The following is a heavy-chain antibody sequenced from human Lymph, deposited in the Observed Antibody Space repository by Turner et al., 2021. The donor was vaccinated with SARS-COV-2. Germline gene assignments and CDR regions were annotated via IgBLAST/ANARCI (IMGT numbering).Heavy chain of an antibody. V-gene: IGHV3-66*01. Sequence: EVPLVESGGGLVQPGGSLRLSCAASGFTVRSNYMTWVRQAPGKGLEWVSLIYPGGSTYYADSVKGRFTISRDNSKNTLYLQMNSLRAEDTAVYYCARVYGDYVPWGQGTLVTVSS. J-gene: IGHJ5*02. CDR1: GFTVRSNY. CDR2: IYPGGST. D-gene: IGHD4-17*01. CDR3: ARVYGDYVP.